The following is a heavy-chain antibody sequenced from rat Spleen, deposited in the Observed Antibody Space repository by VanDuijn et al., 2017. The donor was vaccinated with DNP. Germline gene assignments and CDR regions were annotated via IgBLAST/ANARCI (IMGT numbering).Heavy chain of an antibody. CDR2: IVFDGTGT. J-gene: IGHJ2*01. CDR1: GFTFSDYN. Sequence: EVQLVESGGGLVQPGRSLKLSCAASGFTFSDYNMAWVRQAPKKGLEWVAIIVFDGTGTYYRDSVKGRFTISRDNAKSTLYLQMDSLRSEDTATYYCAKGDYWGQGVMVTVSS. V-gene: IGHV5S10*01. CDR3: AKGDY.